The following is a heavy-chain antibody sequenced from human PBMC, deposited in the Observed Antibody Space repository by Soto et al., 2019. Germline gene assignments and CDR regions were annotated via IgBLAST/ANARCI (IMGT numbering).Heavy chain of an antibody. D-gene: IGHD6-6*01. J-gene: IGHJ3*02. CDR3: ARGAVSIAALQDQVAFDI. Sequence: QAQLVQSGAEVKKPGASVKVSCKTSGYTFTRSGISWVRQAPGQGLEWMGWISAYGYTNFAQKFQGRVSMTTDTSTSTAYMELRSLRSDDTAVYYCARGAVSIAALQDQVAFDIWGQGTMVTVSS. V-gene: IGHV1-18*01. CDR2: ISAYGYT. CDR1: GYTFTRSG.